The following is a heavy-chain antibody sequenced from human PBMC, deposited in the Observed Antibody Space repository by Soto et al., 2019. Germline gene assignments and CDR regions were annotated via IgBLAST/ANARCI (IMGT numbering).Heavy chain of an antibody. CDR1: GGSISSGDYY. V-gene: IGHV4-30-4*01. D-gene: IGHD2-2*01. J-gene: IGHJ4*02. CDR3: ARVPLGYCISTSCQPGDFDY. CDR2: IYYSGST. Sequence: QVQLQESGPGLVKPSQTLSLTCTVSGGSISSGDYYWSWIRQPPGKGLEWIGYIYYSGSTYYNPSLKSRVTISVDTSKNQFSLKLSSVTAADTAVYYCARVPLGYCISTSCQPGDFDYWGQGTLVTVSS.